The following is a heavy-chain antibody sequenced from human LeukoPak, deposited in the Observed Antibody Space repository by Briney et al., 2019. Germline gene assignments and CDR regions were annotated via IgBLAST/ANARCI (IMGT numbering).Heavy chain of an antibody. Sequence: GGSLRLSCAASGLSFSSYDMHWVRQATGKGLEWVSAIGTKGDTYYSDSVRGRFTISRENGKDSLYLQMNSLRAGDTAVYYCAREMSDTVTWGWYFDLWGRGTLVTVSS. V-gene: IGHV3-13*01. D-gene: IGHD4-17*01. CDR1: GLSFSSYD. CDR3: AREMSDTVTWGWYFDL. J-gene: IGHJ2*01. CDR2: IGTKGDT.